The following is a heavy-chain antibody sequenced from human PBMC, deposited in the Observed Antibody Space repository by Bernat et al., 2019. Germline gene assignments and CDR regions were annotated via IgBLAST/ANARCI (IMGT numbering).Heavy chain of an antibody. CDR1: GGSISSSSYY. J-gene: IGHJ4*02. CDR2: IYYSGST. D-gene: IGHD6-13*01. CDR3: ARRGDSGWFQYYFDY. Sequence: QLQLQESGPGLVKPSETLSLTCTVSGGSISSSSYYWGWIRQPPGKGLEWIGSIYYSGSTYYNPSLKSRVTISVDTSKNQFSLKLSSVTAADTAVYYCARRGDSGWFQYYFDYWGQGTLVTVSS. V-gene: IGHV4-39*01.